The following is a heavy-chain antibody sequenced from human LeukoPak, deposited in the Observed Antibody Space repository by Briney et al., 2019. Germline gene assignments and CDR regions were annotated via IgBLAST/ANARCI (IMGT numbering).Heavy chain of an antibody. CDR1: GGSISSYY. V-gene: IGHV4-59*08. Sequence: KPSETLSLTSTVSGGSISSYYWSWIRQPPGKGLEWIGYIYYSGSTNYNPSLKSRVTISVDTSKNQFSLKLSSVTAADTAVYYCARIVPKGELEPNGAFDIWGQGTMVTVSS. CDR3: ARIVPKGELEPNGAFDI. D-gene: IGHD1-26*01. CDR2: IYYSGST. J-gene: IGHJ3*02.